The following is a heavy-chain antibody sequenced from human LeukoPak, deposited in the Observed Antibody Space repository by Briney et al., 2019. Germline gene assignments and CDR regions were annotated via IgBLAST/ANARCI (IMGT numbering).Heavy chain of an antibody. CDR1: GFTFSSYG. CDR2: ISGSGGST. D-gene: IGHD3-22*01. Sequence: GGSLRLSCAASGFTFSSYGMSWVRQAPGKGLEWVSVISGSGGSTYYADSVKGRFTISRDNSKNTLYLQMNSLRAEDTAVYYCARDNYDSSTPYYFDYWGQGTLVTVSS. J-gene: IGHJ4*02. V-gene: IGHV3-23*01. CDR3: ARDNYDSSTPYYFDY.